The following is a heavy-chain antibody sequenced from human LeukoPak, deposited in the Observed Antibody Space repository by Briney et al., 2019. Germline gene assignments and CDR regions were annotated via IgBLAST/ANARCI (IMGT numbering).Heavy chain of an antibody. J-gene: IGHJ4*02. V-gene: IGHV4-34*01. CDR1: GGSSSGYY. CDR3: ARASRDTALAKYYFDY. CDR2: INHSGST. D-gene: IGHD5-18*01. Sequence: SETLSLTCAVYGGSSSGYYWSWIRQPPGKGLEWIGEINHSGSTNYNPSLKSRVTISVDTSKNQFSLKLSSVTAADTAVYYCARASRDTALAKYYFDYWGQGTPVTVSS.